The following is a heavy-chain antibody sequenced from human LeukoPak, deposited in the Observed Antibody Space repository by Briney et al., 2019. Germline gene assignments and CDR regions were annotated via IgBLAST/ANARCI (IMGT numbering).Heavy chain of an antibody. D-gene: IGHD2-21*02. J-gene: IGHJ4*02. CDR1: GFTFSSYA. CDR3: ASSGGDYLLFDD. V-gene: IGHV3-66*01. Sequence: GGSLRLSCAASGFTFSSYAMSWVRQAPGKGLEWVSVIYSGGNTYYADSVKGRFTISRDNSKNTLYLQMNSLRAEDTAVYYCASSGGDYLLFDDWGQGTLVTVSS. CDR2: IYSGGNT.